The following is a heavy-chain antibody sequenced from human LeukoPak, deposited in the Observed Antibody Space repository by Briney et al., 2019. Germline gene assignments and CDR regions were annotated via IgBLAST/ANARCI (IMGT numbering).Heavy chain of an antibody. Sequence: QTGGSLRLSCAVSEVSVSVNFMSWVREAPGKGLEWVSVISDGGLTNYADSVKGRFTISRDNSKNSVFLQLNSLRAEDTAVYYCTRDQSGDYPRAFDIWGQGTMVTVSS. CDR1: EVSVSVNF. CDR3: TRDQSGDYPRAFDI. J-gene: IGHJ3*02. D-gene: IGHD1-26*01. V-gene: IGHV3-66*01. CDR2: ISDGGLT.